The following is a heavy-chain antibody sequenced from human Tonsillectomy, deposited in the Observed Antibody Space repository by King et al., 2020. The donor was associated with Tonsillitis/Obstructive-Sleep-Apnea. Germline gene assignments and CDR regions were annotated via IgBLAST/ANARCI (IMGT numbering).Heavy chain of an antibody. CDR3: ARLGQYSGYDRLPDY. D-gene: IGHD5-12*01. CDR2: IYPGDSDT. Sequence: QLVQSGAEVKKPGESLKISCKGSGYSFTSYWIGWVRQMPGKGLEWMGIIYPGDSDTRYSPSFQGQVTISTDKSISTAYLQWSSLKASDTAMYYCARLGQYSGYDRLPDYWGQGTLVTVSS. J-gene: IGHJ4*02. V-gene: IGHV5-51*01. CDR1: GYSFTSYW.